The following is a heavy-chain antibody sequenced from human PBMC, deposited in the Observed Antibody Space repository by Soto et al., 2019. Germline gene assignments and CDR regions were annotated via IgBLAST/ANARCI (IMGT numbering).Heavy chain of an antibody. D-gene: IGHD5-18*01. CDR1: GFTFDDYA. CDR3: AKGDTAMVSIDY. V-gene: IGHV3-9*01. J-gene: IGHJ4*02. CDR2: ISWNSGSI. Sequence: EVQLVESGGGLVQPGRSLRLSCAASGFTFDDYAMHWVRQAPGKGLEWVSGISWNSGSIGYADSVKGRFTISRDNAKNSLYLQMNSLRAEDTALYYCAKGDTAMVSIDYWGQGTLVTVSS.